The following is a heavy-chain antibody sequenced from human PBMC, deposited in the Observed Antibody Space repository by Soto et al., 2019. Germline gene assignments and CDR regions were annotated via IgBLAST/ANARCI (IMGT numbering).Heavy chain of an antibody. V-gene: IGHV3-30*18. CDR2: ISFDGGNQ. D-gene: IGHD6-13*01. CDR3: AKDSSVTAAGSGGWFDP. J-gene: IGHJ5*02. Sequence: QVQLVQSGGGVVQPGRSLRLSCAASGFDFNTYGLHWVRQAPGKGLEWGAGISFDGGNQYYADSVKGRFTISRDKSNNNLYLQMNSLGAEDTATYYCAKDSSVTAAGSGGWFDPWGQGTLVIVSS. CDR1: GFDFNTYG.